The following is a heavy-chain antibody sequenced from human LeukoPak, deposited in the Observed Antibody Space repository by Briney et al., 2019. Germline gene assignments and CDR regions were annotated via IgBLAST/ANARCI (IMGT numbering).Heavy chain of an antibody. J-gene: IGHJ4*02. D-gene: IGHD2-8*01. V-gene: IGHV1-69*05. CDR3: AMPRYCTNGVCYHGSREYYFDY. Sequence: ASVKVSCRASGGTFSSYAISWVRQAPGQGLEWMGGIIPIFGTANYAQKFQGRVTITTDESTSTAYMELSSLRSEDTAVYYCAMPRYCTNGVCYHGSREYYFDYWGQGTLVTVSS. CDR2: IIPIFGTA. CDR1: GGTFSSYA.